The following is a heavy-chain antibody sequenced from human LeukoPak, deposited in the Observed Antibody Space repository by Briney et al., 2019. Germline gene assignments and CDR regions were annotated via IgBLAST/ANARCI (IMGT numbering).Heavy chain of an antibody. D-gene: IGHD6-13*01. V-gene: IGHV3-11*06. CDR3: ARANRYSSSWYWFDP. J-gene: IGHJ5*02. CDR2: ISSSSSYT. Sequence: GGSLRLSCAASGFTFSDYYMSWIRQAPGKGLEWVSYISSSSSYTNYADSVKGRFTVSRDNAKNSLYLQMNSLRAEDTAVYYCARANRYSSSWYWFDPWGQGTLVTVSS. CDR1: GFTFSDYY.